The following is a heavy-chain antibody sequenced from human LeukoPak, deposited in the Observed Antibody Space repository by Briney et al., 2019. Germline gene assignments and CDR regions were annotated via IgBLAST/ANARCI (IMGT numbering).Heavy chain of an antibody. D-gene: IGHD6-13*01. V-gene: IGHV3-23*01. J-gene: IGHJ4*02. CDR2: LSGSGSIA. CDR3: AKSPAGSSWPSIDY. CDR1: GFTFSNYA. Sequence: GGSLRLSCEASGFTFSNYAVRWVRQATGEGLECVSVLSGSGSIAYERDSVKAQFPGSRDNSKKTLYLQMSSLRAEDTAVYYCAKSPAGSSWPSIDYWGQGTLVTVSS.